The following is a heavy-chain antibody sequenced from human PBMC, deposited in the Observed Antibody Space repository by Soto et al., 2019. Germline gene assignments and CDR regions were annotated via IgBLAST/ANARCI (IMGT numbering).Heavy chain of an antibody. Sequence: PSETLSLTCTVSGGSISSYYWSWIRQPPGKGLEWIGYIYYSGSTNYNPSLKSRVTISVDTSKNQFSLKLSSVTAADTAVYYCAREAPGHYYDSSGYYYDYWGQGTLVTVSS. V-gene: IGHV4-59*01. CDR2: IYYSGST. CDR1: GGSISSYY. CDR3: AREAPGHYYDSSGYYYDY. J-gene: IGHJ4*02. D-gene: IGHD3-22*01.